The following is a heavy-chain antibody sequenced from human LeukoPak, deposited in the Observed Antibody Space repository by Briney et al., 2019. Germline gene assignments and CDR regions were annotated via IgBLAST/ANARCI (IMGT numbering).Heavy chain of an antibody. Sequence: ASVRVSCKASGYTFSDYHIHWVRQASGHGLECMGWINPHSGGTYYAQKFQGRVRMTRDTSISTAYMELSRLRSDDTAVYYCARGVLYSSSSEFDYWGQGTLVTVSS. J-gene: IGHJ4*02. CDR3: ARGVLYSSSSEFDY. V-gene: IGHV1-2*02. D-gene: IGHD6-6*01. CDR2: INPHSGGT. CDR1: GYTFSDYH.